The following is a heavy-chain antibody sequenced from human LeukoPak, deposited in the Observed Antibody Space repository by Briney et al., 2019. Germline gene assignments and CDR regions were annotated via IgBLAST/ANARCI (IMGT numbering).Heavy chain of an antibody. CDR3: AKGEEAGPTGGIGH. CDR1: GFTFNTYA. CDR2: ISGGGST. D-gene: IGHD7-27*01. J-gene: IGHJ4*02. V-gene: IGHV3-23*01. Sequence: GGSLRLSCAASGFTFNTYAMNWVRQAPGRGLEWVSAISGGGSTYYADSVKGRFSISRDNSKNTLNLQMNSLRAEDTAKYYCAKGEEAGPTGGIGHWGQGTLVTVSS.